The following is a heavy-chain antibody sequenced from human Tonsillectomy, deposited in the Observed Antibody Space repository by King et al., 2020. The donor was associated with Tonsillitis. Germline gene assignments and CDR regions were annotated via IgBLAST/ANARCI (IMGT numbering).Heavy chain of an antibody. CDR3: ARGRTTYYYDSSGYSDAFDI. D-gene: IGHD3-22*01. J-gene: IGHJ3*02. CDR1: GGSFSGYY. V-gene: IGHV4-34*01. Sequence: VQLPQWGAGLLKPSETLSLTCAVSGGSFSGYYWSWVRQPPGKGLEWIGEINHRGSTNYNPSLKSRVTMSLDTSKKQFSLKVSSVTAADTAVYYCARGRTTYYYDSSGYSDAFDIWGQGTTVTVSS. CDR2: INHRGST.